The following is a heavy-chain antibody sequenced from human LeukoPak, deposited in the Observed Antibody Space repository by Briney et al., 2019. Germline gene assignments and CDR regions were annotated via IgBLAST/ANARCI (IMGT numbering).Heavy chain of an antibody. J-gene: IGHJ4*02. CDR1: GFTFSSYS. V-gene: IGHV3-21*01. D-gene: IGHD3-3*01. CDR3: ARTIFGVVTLLYYFDY. CDR2: ISSSSSYI. Sequence: GGSLRLSCAASGFTFSSYSMNWVSQAPGKGLEWVSSISSSSSYIYYADSVKGRFTISRDNAKNSLYLQMNSLRAEDTAVYYCARTIFGVVTLLYYFDYWGQGTLVTVSS.